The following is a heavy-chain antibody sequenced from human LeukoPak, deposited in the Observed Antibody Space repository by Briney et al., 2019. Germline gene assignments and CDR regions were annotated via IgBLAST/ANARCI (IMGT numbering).Heavy chain of an antibody. CDR1: GFTFGDYY. J-gene: IGHJ4*02. D-gene: IGHD3-10*01. Sequence: GGSLRLSCAASGFTFGDYYMSWIRQAPGKGLEWVSYISSSGSTIYYADSVKGRFTISRDNAKNSLYLQMNSLRAEDTAVYYCARPLWFGEPSSGFDYWGQGTLVTVSS. CDR2: ISSSGSTI. CDR3: ARPLWFGEPSSGFDY. V-gene: IGHV3-11*01.